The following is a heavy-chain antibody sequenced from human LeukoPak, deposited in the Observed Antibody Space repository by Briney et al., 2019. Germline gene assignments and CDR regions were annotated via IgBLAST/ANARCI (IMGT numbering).Heavy chain of an antibody. J-gene: IGHJ3*02. D-gene: IGHD2/OR15-2a*01. CDR1: GGSFSGYY. V-gene: IGHV4-34*01. Sequence: SETLSLTCAVYGGSFSGYYWSWIRQPPGKGLEWIGSIYYSGSTYYNPSLKSRVTISVDTSKNQFSLKLSSVTAADTAVYYCARFYARTEFKDAFDIWGQGTMVTVSS. CDR2: IYYSGST. CDR3: ARFYARTEFKDAFDI.